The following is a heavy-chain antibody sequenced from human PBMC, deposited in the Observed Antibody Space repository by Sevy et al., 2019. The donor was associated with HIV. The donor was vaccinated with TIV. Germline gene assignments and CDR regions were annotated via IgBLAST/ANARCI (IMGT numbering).Heavy chain of an antibody. CDR3: ATAPGYYDSAPFDY. D-gene: IGHD3-9*01. Sequence: GGSLRLSCAVSGLTFNNAWMNWVRQAPGTGLQWLGLIKSKIDGETTDYAAPVKGRFTISRDDSKNTLFLQMNSLKIEDTAVYYCATAPGYYDSAPFDYWGPGTLVTVSS. CDR1: GLTFNNAW. V-gene: IGHV3-15*01. J-gene: IGHJ4*02. CDR2: IKSKIDGETT.